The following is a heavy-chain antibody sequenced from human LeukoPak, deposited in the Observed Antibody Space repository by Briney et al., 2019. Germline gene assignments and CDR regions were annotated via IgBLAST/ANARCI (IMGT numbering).Heavy chain of an antibody. J-gene: IGHJ4*02. CDR2: IIPIFGTA. Sequence: GASVKVSCKASGGTSSSYAISWVRQAPGQGLEWMGGIIPIFGTANYAQKFQGRVTITADESTSTAYMELSSLGSEDTAVYYCARSEVRGVPSYYFDYWGQGTLVTVSS. V-gene: IGHV1-69*13. D-gene: IGHD3-10*01. CDR1: GGTSSSYA. CDR3: ARSEVRGVPSYYFDY.